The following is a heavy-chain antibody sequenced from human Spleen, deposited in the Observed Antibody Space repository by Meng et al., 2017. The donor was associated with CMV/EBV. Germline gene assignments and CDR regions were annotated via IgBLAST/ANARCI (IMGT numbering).Heavy chain of an antibody. CDR2: IYYTGDS. Sequence: SSSYYWGWSRQPPGRGLEWIGNIYYTGDSYYNPSLRSRVTILVDTSKNQFSLNLTSVTAADTAVYYCARAFDFWTGYYVGSSWFDPWGQGTLVTVSS. D-gene: IGHD3/OR15-3a*01. CDR3: ARAFDFWTGYYVGSSWFDP. V-gene: IGHV4-39*07. CDR1: SSSYY. J-gene: IGHJ5*02.